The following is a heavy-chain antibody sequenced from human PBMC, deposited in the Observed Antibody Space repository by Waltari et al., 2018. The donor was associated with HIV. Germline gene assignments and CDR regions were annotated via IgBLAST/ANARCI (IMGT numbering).Heavy chain of an antibody. CDR1: GNSFSSHW. CDR3: ARRIGDYRSAFDI. D-gene: IGHD4-17*01. CDR2: IYPGDSDS. Sequence: EVQVVQSGAEVKKSGESLKISCQISGNSFSSHWIGWVRQLPGKGLEWMGIIYPGDSDSVYSPSLKVQVTISVDRAINTAYLQWSSLKASDTAMYFCARRIGDYRSAFDIWGQGTLVTV. J-gene: IGHJ3*02. V-gene: IGHV5-51*01.